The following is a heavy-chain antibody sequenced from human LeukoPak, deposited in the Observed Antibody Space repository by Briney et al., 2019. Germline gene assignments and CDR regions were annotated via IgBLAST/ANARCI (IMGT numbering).Heavy chain of an antibody. D-gene: IGHD2-15*01. Sequence: PGESLRLSCAASGFTFSSYGMHWVRQAPGKGLEWVAVIWYDGSNKYYADSVKGRFTISRDNSKNTLYLQMNSLRAEDTAVYYCARDRATYCSGGSCSEPDYWGQGTLVTVSS. V-gene: IGHV3-33*01. J-gene: IGHJ4*02. CDR1: GFTFSSYG. CDR3: ARDRATYCSGGSCSEPDY. CDR2: IWYDGSNK.